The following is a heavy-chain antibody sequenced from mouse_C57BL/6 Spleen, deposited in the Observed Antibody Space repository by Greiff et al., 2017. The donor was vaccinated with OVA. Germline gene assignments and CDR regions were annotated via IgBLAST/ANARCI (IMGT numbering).Heavy chain of an antibody. J-gene: IGHJ3*01. D-gene: IGHD1-1*01. Sequence: VKLMESGAELVRPGASVTLSCKASGYTFTDYEMHWVKQTPVHGLEWIGAIDPETGGTAYNQKFKGKAILTADKSSSTAYMELRSLTSEDSAVYYCTRGRSTPWFAYWGQGTLVTVSA. V-gene: IGHV1-15*01. CDR1: GYTFTDYE. CDR2: IDPETGGT. CDR3: TRGRSTPWFAY.